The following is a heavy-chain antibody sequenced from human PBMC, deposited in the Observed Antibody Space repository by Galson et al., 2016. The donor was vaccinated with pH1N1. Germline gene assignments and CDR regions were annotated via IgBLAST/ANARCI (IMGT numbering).Heavy chain of an antibody. Sequence: SVKVSCKASGGTFISNGISWLRQAPGQGLEWMGRIIPILGSTNYAQKFQGKITITADESTSTAYMELNSLRSEDTALYYCAREDYYDVDLSDWYFDLWGRGTLVTVSS. CDR2: IIPILGST. CDR3: AREDYYDVDLSDWYFDL. CDR1: GGTFISNG. J-gene: IGHJ2*01. D-gene: IGHD3-22*01. V-gene: IGHV1-69*13.